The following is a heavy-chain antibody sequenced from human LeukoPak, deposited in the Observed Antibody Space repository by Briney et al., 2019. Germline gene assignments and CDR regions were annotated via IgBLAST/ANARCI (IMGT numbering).Heavy chain of an antibody. J-gene: IGHJ4*02. Sequence: GGSLRLSCTASGFIFSSYSMNWVRQAPGKGLEWVSYIGSSGTTIYYADSVKGRFTVSRDNAKNSLFLQMNSLRADDTAVYYCARERGLELLTYWGQGALVTVSS. CDR2: IGSSGTTI. CDR3: ARERGLELLTY. V-gene: IGHV3-48*01. D-gene: IGHD1-7*01. CDR1: GFIFSSYS.